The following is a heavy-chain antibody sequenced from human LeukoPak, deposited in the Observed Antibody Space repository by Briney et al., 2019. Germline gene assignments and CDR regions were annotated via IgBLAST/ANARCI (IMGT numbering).Heavy chain of an antibody. D-gene: IGHD5-18*01. J-gene: IGHJ4*02. CDR3: ASLSKHGGYSYGY. V-gene: IGHV4-59*08. CDR2: IYYSGST. CDR1: GGSISSYY. Sequence: SETLSLTCTVSGGSISSYYCSWIRQPPGKGLEWIGYIYYSGSTNYNPSLKSRVTISVDTSKNQFSLKLSSVTPADTAVYYCASLSKHGGYSYGYWGQGTLVTVSS.